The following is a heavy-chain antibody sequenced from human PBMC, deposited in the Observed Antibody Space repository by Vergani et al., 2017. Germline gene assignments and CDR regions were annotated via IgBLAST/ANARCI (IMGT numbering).Heavy chain of an antibody. CDR1: GGSFSGYY. CDR2: INHSGST. Sequence: QVQLQQWGAGLLKPSETLSLTCAVYGGSFSGYYWSWIRQPPGKGLEWIGEINHSGSTNYNPSLKSRVTISVDTSKNQFSLKLSSVTAADTAVYYCARGRCIAARPPSSRSCYYYYSMDVWGKGTTVTVSS. CDR3: ARGRCIAARPPSSRSCYYYYSMDV. V-gene: IGHV4-34*01. D-gene: IGHD6-6*01. J-gene: IGHJ6*03.